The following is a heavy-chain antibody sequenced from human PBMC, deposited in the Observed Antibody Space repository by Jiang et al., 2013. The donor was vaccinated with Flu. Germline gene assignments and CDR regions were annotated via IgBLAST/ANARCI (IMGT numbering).Heavy chain of an antibody. CDR3: ARANHGEGFGEFGGFDY. Sequence: RSKWYNDYAVSVKSRITINPDTSKNQFSLQLNSVTPEDTAVYYCARANHGEGFGEFGGFDYWGQGTLVTVSS. D-gene: IGHD3-10*01. V-gene: IGHV6-1*01. J-gene: IGHJ4*02. CDR2: RSKWYN.